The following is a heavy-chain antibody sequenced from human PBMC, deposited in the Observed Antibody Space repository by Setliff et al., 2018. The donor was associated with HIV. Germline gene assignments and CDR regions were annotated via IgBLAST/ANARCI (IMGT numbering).Heavy chain of an antibody. V-gene: IGHV4-34*01. Sequence: KASETLSLTCAVYGGSISGYHWSWIRQSPGKGLEWIGEINHSGSTNYNPSLKSLVIISIDTSKKQFSLKLTSVTAADPATYYCAAPRGISTILVYWGQGSLVTVSS. CDR1: GGSISGYH. D-gene: IGHD3-9*01. J-gene: IGHJ4*02. CDR2: INHSGST. CDR3: AAPRGISTILVY.